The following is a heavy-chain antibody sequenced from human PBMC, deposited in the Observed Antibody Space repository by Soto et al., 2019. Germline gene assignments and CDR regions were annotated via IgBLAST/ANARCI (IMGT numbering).Heavy chain of an antibody. Sequence: ASVKVSCKVPEHTLTELTIDWLRQAPGKGLEWMGRSAPEEGAPIYPQKFQGRVSMTEDPSTDTAYMELTSLRSEDTAVYFCAADRKIVGTIGAFDFWGQGTLVTVSS. CDR3: AADRKIVGTIGAFDF. D-gene: IGHD1-26*01. J-gene: IGHJ4*02. CDR1: EHTLTELT. CDR2: SAPEEGAP. V-gene: IGHV1-24*01.